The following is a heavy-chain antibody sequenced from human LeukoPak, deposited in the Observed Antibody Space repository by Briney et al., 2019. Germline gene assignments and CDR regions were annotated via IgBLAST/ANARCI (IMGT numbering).Heavy chain of an antibody. D-gene: IGHD3-22*01. CDR2: IIAIFGTA. Sequence: SVKVSCKASGGTFNSYAISWVRQAPGQGVEWMGRIIAIFGTANYAQKFQGRVTITTDGSTSTAYMELSSLRSEDTAVYYCAVSRADSSGYYSDYWGQGTLVTVSS. CDR1: GGTFNSYA. CDR3: AVSRADSSGYYSDY. V-gene: IGHV1-69*05. J-gene: IGHJ4*02.